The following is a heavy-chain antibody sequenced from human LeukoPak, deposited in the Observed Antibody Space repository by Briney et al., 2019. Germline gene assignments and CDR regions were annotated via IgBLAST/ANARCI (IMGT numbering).Heavy chain of an antibody. CDR1: GGSISSSNW. CDR2: IYHSGST. CDR3: AREGYLLYYYYMDV. J-gene: IGHJ6*03. V-gene: IGHV4-4*02. D-gene: IGHD3-16*02. Sequence: SGTLSLTCAVSGGSISSSNWWSWVRQPPGKGLEWIGEIYHSGSTNYNPSLKSRVTISVDKSENQFSLKLSSVTAADTAVYYCAREGYLLYYYYMDVWGKGTTVTVSS.